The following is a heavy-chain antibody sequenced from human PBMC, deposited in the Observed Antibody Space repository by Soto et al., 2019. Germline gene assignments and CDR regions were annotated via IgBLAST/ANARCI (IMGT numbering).Heavy chain of an antibody. CDR3: ARDSNYDFWSSYFMYNWFDP. D-gene: IGHD3-3*01. V-gene: IGHV1-2*02. CDR1: GYTFTGYY. CDR2: INPNSGGT. Sequence: ASVKVSCKASGYTFTGYYMHWVRQAPGQGLEWMGWINPNSGGTNYAQKFQGRVTMTRDTSISTAYMELSRLRSDDTAVYYCARDSNYDFWSSYFMYNWFDPWGQGTLVTVSS. J-gene: IGHJ5*02.